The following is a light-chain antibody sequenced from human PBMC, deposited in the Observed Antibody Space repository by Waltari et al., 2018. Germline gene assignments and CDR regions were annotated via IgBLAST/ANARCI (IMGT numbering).Light chain of an antibody. Sequence: DIQMTQSPSSLSTSVGDRVTITCRASRGIDAYLNWYQQQPGKAPKLLIYDASTLQRGVPTRFSGGGIGTDFILTISDLQPDDFATYFCQQSYSAPFTFGRGTRLE. V-gene: IGKV1-39*01. CDR3: QQSYSAPFT. CDR2: DAS. J-gene: IGKJ5*01. CDR1: RGIDAY.